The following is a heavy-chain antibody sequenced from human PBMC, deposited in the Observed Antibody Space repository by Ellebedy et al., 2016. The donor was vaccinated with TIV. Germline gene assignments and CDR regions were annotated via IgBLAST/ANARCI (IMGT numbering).Heavy chain of an antibody. V-gene: IGHV4-61*08. CDR1: GGSVSSGDYY. D-gene: IGHD5-24*01. CDR3: AREGIDGYNYFDY. CDR2: VHYSGST. Sequence: MPSETLSLTCTVSGGSVSSGDYYRNWIRQPPGKGLEWIAYVHYSGSTNYNPSLESRVAISLDTSKNQVSLKLTSVTAADTAVYYCAREGIDGYNYFDYWGRGTLVTVSS. J-gene: IGHJ4*02.